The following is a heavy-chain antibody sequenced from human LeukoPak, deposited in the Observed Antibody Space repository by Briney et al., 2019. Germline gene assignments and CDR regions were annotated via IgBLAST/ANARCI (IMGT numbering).Heavy chain of an antibody. CDR1: GGSISSYY. J-gene: IGHJ6*02. CDR2: IYTSGST. Sequence: SETLSLTCTVSGGSISSYYWSWIRQPPGKGLEWIGYIYTSGSTNYNPSLKSRVTISVDTSKNQFSLKLSSVTAADTAVYYCARDLPIVVVPAAQYYYYYGMDVWGQGTTVTVSS. V-gene: IGHV4-4*09. D-gene: IGHD2-2*01. CDR3: ARDLPIVVVPAAQYYYYYGMDV.